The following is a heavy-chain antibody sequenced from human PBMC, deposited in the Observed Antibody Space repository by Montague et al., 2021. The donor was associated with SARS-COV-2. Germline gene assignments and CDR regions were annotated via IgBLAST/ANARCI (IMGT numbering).Heavy chain of an antibody. D-gene: IGHD2-15*01. CDR1: GGSISSYY. Sequence: SETLSLTCTVSGGSISSYYWSWIRQPPGKGLEWIGYIYYSGSTNYNPSLKSRVTISVDTSKNQFSLKLSSVTAADTAVYYRARVAGVVAAAPLNYYGMDVWGQGTTVTVSS. J-gene: IGHJ6*02. CDR3: ARVAGVVAAAPLNYYGMDV. V-gene: IGHV4-59*13. CDR2: IYYSGST.